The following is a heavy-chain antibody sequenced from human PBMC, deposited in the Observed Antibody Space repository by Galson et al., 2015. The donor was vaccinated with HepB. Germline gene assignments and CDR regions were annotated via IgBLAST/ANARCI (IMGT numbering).Heavy chain of an antibody. Sequence: SVKVSCKASGYTFTSYYMHWVRQAPGQGLEWVGIINPSGGSTSYAQKFQGRVTMTRDTSTSTVYMELSSLRSEDTAVYYCAREDLVVAADRPALDVWGQGTTVTVSS. CDR3: AREDLVVAADRPALDV. J-gene: IGHJ6*02. D-gene: IGHD2-15*01. CDR2: INPSGGST. V-gene: IGHV1-46*01. CDR1: GYTFTSYY.